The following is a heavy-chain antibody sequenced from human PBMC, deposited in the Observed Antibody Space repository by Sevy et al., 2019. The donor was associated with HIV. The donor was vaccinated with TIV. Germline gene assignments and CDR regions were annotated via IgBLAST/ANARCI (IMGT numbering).Heavy chain of an antibody. V-gene: IGHV3-48*02. J-gene: IGHJ4*02. CDR1: GFTFSSYS. Sequence: GGSPRLSCAASGFTFSSYSMNWVRQAPGKGLEWVSYISSSSSTIYYADSVKGRFTISRDNAKNSLYLQMNSLRDEDTAVYYCARDSRGYDFWSGYYTYFDYWGQGTLVTVSS. D-gene: IGHD3-3*01. CDR2: ISSSSSTI. CDR3: ARDSRGYDFWSGYYTYFDY.